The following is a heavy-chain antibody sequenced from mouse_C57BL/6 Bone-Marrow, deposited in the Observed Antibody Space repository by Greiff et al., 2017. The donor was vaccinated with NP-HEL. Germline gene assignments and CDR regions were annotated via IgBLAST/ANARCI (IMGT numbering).Heavy chain of an antibody. CDR1: GYAFTNYL. J-gene: IGHJ3*01. CDR2: INPGSGGT. Sequence: QVQLQQSGAELVRPGTSVKVSCKAFGYAFTNYLIEWVKQRPGQGLEWIGVINPGSGGTNYNEKFKGKATLTADKSSSTAYMQLSSLTSEDSAVYFCARRDGPAWFAYWGQGTLVTVSA. V-gene: IGHV1-54*01. D-gene: IGHD2-3*01. CDR3: ARRDGPAWFAY.